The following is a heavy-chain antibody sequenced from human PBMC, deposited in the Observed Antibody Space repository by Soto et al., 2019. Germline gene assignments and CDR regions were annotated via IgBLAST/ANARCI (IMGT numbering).Heavy chain of an antibody. CDR1: EVTCISYG. J-gene: IGHJ6*02. CDR2: IWYDGSTK. Sequence: SKRLCYTAAEVTCISYGRHCILQAPGKWVECVAVIWYDGSTKYYAASVKRRFTISRDNSKNTLSLQMNSLRAEDTAVYYCARDLGGPRAKFSYYYGMDVWGQGTTVTVSS. CDR3: ARDLGGPRAKFSYYYGMDV. D-gene: IGHD3-16*01. V-gene: IGHV3-33*01.